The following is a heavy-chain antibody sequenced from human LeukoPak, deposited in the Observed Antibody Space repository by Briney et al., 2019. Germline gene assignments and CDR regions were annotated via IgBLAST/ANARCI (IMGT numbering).Heavy chain of an antibody. CDR1: GFTFSSYW. D-gene: IGHD6-19*01. V-gene: IGHV3-7*01. CDR3: ARDRVAGTHDL. Sequence: PRGSLRLSCAASGFTFSSYWMSWVRQAPGKGLEWVANIKQDGSEKYYVDSMKGRFTISRDNAKNAMYLQMNILRAEETAVYYCARDRVAGTHDLWGQGTLVTVSS. J-gene: IGHJ4*02. CDR2: IKQDGSEK.